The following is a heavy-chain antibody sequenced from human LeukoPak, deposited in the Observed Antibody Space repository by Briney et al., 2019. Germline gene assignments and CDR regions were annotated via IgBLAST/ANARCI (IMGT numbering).Heavy chain of an antibody. V-gene: IGHV5-51*01. Sequence: GESLKISCKGSGYSFTSYWIGWVRQMPGKGLEWMGIIYPGDSDTRYSPSFQGQVTISADKSISTAYLQWSSLKASDTAMYYCARRSRLVVVIAMRGDDAFDIWGQGTMVTVSS. J-gene: IGHJ3*02. CDR1: GYSFTSYW. CDR2: IYPGDSDT. D-gene: IGHD2-21*01. CDR3: ARRSRLVVVIAMRGDDAFDI.